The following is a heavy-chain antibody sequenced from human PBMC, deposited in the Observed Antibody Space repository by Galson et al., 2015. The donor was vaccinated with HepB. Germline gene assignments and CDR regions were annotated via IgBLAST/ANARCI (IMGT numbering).Heavy chain of an antibody. CDR3: AKDLGLGYYYYDMDV. CDR2: ISFGGSTE. Sequence: SLRLSCAASGFPFSDYGMHWVRQAPGKGLEWVGVISFGGSTEYYADSVRGRFTISRDDSKNTLYLQVNSLRTEDTAVYYCAKDLGLGYYYYDMDVWGQGTTVTVSS. V-gene: IGHV3-30*18. D-gene: IGHD6-19*01. J-gene: IGHJ6*02. CDR1: GFPFSDYG.